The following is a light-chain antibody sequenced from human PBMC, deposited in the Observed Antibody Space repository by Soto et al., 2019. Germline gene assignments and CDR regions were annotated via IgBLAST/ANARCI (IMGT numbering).Light chain of an antibody. CDR1: NIGSKS. J-gene: IGLJ3*02. Sequence: LTQPPSVSVAPGQTARITCGGNNIGSKSVHWYQHCPGKAPKLMIFEVNFRPSGVSDRFSGSKSGNTASLTISGLQAEDEAHYYCGSYTSSTTVVFGGGTKLTVL. CDR3: GSYTSSTTVV. V-gene: IGLV2-14*01. CDR2: EVN.